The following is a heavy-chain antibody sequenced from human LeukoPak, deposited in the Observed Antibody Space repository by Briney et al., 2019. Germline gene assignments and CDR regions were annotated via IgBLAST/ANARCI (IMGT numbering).Heavy chain of an antibody. CDR3: AKVALSDYGDYVWYFDY. J-gene: IGHJ4*02. V-gene: IGHV3-23*01. D-gene: IGHD4-17*01. CDR2: ISGSGGST. Sequence: QPGGSLRLSCPASGFTFRSHAMSWVRQAPGKGLEWVSAISGSGGSTYYADSVKGRFTISRDNSKNTLYLQMNSLRAEDTAVYYCAKVALSDYGDYVWYFDYWGQGTLVTVSS. CDR1: GFTFRSHA.